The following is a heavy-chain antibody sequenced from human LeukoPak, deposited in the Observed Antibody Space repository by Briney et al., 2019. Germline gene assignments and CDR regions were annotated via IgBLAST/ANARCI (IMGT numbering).Heavy chain of an antibody. Sequence: KPGGSLRLSCAASGFTLSNYGINWVRQAPGKGLEWVASISSSSGYIYYTDSVKGRFTISRDNAENLVYLQLNSLRAEDTAVYYCARVLIAPACVDVWGQGTMVTVSS. CDR2: ISSSSGYI. CDR3: ARVLIAPACVDV. D-gene: IGHD6-13*01. V-gene: IGHV3-21*01. CDR1: GFTLSNYG. J-gene: IGHJ6*02.